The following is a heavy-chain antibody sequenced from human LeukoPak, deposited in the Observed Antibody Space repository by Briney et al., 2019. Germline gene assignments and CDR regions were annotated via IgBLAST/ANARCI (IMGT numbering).Heavy chain of an antibody. J-gene: IGHJ4*02. CDR3: ARDERRIGDSSSWSNDY. D-gene: IGHD6-13*01. CDR1: GYTFTSYG. V-gene: IGHV1-18*01. CDR2: NSAYNGNT. Sequence: ASVKVSCKASGYTFTSYGISWVRQAPGQALEWMGWNSAYNGNTNYAQKLQGRVTMTTDTSTSTAYMELRSLRSDDTAVYYCARDERRIGDSSSWSNDYWGQGTLVTVSS.